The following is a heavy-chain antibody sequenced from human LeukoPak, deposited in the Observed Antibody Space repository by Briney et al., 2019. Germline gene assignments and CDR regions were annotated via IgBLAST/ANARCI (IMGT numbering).Heavy chain of an antibody. J-gene: IGHJ5*02. CDR3: ARDPYYYDSSGYSNWFDP. D-gene: IGHD3-22*01. Sequence: ASVKVSCKAPGYTFTGYYMHWVRQAPGQGLEWMGWINPNSGGTNYAQKFQGRVTMTRDTSISTAYMELSRLRSDDTAVYYCARDPYYYDSSGYSNWFDPWGQGTLVTVSS. CDR1: GYTFTGYY. V-gene: IGHV1-2*02. CDR2: INPNSGGT.